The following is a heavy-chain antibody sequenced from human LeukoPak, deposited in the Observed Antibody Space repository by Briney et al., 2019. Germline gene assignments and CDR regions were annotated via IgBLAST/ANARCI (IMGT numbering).Heavy chain of an antibody. CDR2: IYYSGST. CDR1: GGSISSSSYY. J-gene: IGHJ4*02. CDR3: ARSVRGAHHDY. V-gene: IGHV4-39*01. D-gene: IGHD3-10*01. Sequence: PSETLSLTCTVSGGSISSSSYYWGWIRQPPGKGLEWIGSIYYSGSTYYNPSLKSRVTISVDTSKNQFSLKLSSVTAADTAVYYCARSVRGAHHDYWGQGTLVTVS.